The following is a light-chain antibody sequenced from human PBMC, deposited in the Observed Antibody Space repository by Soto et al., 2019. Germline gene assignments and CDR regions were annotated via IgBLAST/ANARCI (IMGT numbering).Light chain of an antibody. CDR2: DAS. CDR3: QQYDNFPLT. V-gene: IGKV1-33*01. J-gene: IGKJ4*01. CDR1: QDITNY. Sequence: IQMTQSPSSLSASVGGRVNFTCQASQDITNYLNWYQHKPGKAPELLIYDASNLETGVPSRFSGSGSGTDFTFTISSLQPEDFATYYCQQYDNFPLTFGGGTKVDIK.